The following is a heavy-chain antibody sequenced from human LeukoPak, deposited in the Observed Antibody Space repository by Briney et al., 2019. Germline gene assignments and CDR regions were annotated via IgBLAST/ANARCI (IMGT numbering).Heavy chain of an antibody. D-gene: IGHD5-12*01. CDR1: GFTFSSYD. Sequence: PGGSLRLSCAASGFTFSSYDMHWVRQATGKGLEWVSAIGTAGDTYYPGSVKGRFTISRENAKNSLYLQMNSLRAGDTAVYYCARFSGYGPDDAFDIWGQGTMVTVSS. CDR3: ARFSGYGPDDAFDI. V-gene: IGHV3-13*01. J-gene: IGHJ3*02. CDR2: IGTAGDT.